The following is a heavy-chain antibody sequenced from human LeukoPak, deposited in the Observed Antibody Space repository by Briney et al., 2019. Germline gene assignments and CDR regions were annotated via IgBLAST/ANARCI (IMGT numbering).Heavy chain of an antibody. CDR2: ISGSGGST. V-gene: IGHV3-23*01. CDR1: GFTFSSYA. D-gene: IGHD2-15*01. J-gene: IGHJ4*02. Sequence: GGSLGLSCAPSGFTFSSYAMSWIRQAPGKGLEWVSAISGSGGSTYYADSVKGRFSISRDNSKNTLYLQMDSLRAEDTAVYYCAKGPQMTWTYRIFDYWGQGTLVTVSS. CDR3: AKGPQMTWTYRIFDY.